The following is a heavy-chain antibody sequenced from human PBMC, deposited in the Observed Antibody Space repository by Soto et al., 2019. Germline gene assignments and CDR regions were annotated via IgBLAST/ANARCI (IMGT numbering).Heavy chain of an antibody. CDR1: GFPLSSCG. CDR2: IWYDGSNK. V-gene: IGHV3-33*01. Sequence: QVQLVESGGGVVQSGRSQRLFCGASGFPLSSCGAHGVRGAPGKGLEWVAVIWYDGSNKYYADSVKGRFTISRDNSKNTLYLQMNSLRAEDTAVYYCARDSGWYNWGQGTLVTVSS. D-gene: IGHD6-19*01. J-gene: IGHJ4*02. CDR3: ARDSGWYN.